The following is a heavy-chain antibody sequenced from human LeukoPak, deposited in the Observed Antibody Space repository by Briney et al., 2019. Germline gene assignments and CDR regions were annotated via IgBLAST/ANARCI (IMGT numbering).Heavy chain of an antibody. D-gene: IGHD6-6*01. CDR1: GYTFTSYG. V-gene: IGHV1-18*01. J-gene: IGHJ6*03. CDR2: ISAYNGNT. Sequence: ASVKVSCKASGYTFTSYGISWVRQAPGQGLEGMGWISAYNGNTNYAQKLQGRVTMTTDTSTSTAYMELRSLRSDDTAVYYCARAARDYYYYYMDVWGKGTTVTISS. CDR3: ARAARDYYYYYMDV.